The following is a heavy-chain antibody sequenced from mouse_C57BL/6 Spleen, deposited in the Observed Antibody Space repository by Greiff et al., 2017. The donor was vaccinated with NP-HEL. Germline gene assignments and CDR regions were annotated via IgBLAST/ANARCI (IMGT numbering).Heavy chain of an antibody. CDR1: GYTFTSYW. D-gene: IGHD2-14*01. CDR3: ARGGTPWFAY. J-gene: IGHJ3*01. Sequence: VQLQQPGAELVKPGASVKLSCKASGYTFTSYWMQWVKQRPGQGLEWIGEIDPSDSYTNYNQKFKGKATLTVDTSSSTAYMQLSSLTSEDSAVYYCARGGTPWFAYWGQGTLVTVSA. CDR2: IDPSDSYT. V-gene: IGHV1-50*01.